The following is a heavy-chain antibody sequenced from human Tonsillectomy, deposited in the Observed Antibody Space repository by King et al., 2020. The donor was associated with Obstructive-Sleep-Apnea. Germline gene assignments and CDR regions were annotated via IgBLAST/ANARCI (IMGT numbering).Heavy chain of an antibody. CDR2: ISTSGSQT. Sequence: VQLVESGGGWVKPGGSLRFSCAASGVTSSDYYMTWIRQAPGKGLEWVSYISTSGSQTDYADSLKGRFTISRDNAKNTLYLQMNSLRTEDTALYYCTRGHYGMDVWGQGTTVTVSS. CDR1: GVTSSDYY. V-gene: IGHV3-11*06. J-gene: IGHJ6*02. CDR3: TRGHYGMDV.